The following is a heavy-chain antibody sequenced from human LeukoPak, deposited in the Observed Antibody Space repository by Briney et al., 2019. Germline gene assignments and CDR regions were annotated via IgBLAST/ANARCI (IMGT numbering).Heavy chain of an antibody. CDR3: ERIDGSGPAHFDY. D-gene: IGHD3-10*01. V-gene: IGHV4-38-2*02. J-gene: IGHJ4*02. CDR1: VGSISSYY. CDR2: TFHSGST. Sequence: PSETLSLTCTVSVGSISSYYWGWIRQPPGKGRGWVGSTFHSGSTYYNTSLKSRVTISVETSNNQSSLKLSSVTAAVAAVYYCERIDGSGPAHFDYWGQGTLVTVSS.